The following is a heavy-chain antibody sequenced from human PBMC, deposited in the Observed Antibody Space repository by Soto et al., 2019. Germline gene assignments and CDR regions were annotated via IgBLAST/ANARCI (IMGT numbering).Heavy chain of an antibody. V-gene: IGHV4-38-2*01. CDR2: IYHGGST. CDR3: ARVGPWVPYYYDSSPYTFENWFDP. Sequence: PSETLSLTFAVSGYSISSGYYCGWLRQPPGQGLEWLGSIYHGGSTYYNPSLNSRVTLSIDMANNHVSLILNSVTAADTAVYYCARVGPWVPYYYDSSPYTFENWFDPWGQGTLVTVSS. CDR1: GYSISSGYY. J-gene: IGHJ5*02. D-gene: IGHD3-22*01.